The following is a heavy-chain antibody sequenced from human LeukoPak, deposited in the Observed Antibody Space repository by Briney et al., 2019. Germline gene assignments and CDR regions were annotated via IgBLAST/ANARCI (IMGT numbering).Heavy chain of an antibody. CDR3: ARGLQGGNYYYYGMDV. D-gene: IGHD2-15*01. J-gene: IGHJ6*02. Sequence: GRSLRLSCAASGFTFSSYGMHWVRQAPGKGREWVAVIWYDGSNKYYADSGKGRFTISRDNSKNTLYLQMNSLRAEDTAVYYCARGLQGGNYYYYGMDVWGQGTTVTVSS. CDR1: GFTFSSYG. V-gene: IGHV3-33*01. CDR2: IWYDGSNK.